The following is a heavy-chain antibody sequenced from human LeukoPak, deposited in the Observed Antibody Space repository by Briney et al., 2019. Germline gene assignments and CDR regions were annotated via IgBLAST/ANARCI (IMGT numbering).Heavy chain of an antibody. CDR2: IWFDGSDK. CDR3: ARDANYYFDY. Sequence: GGSLRLSCAASGFRFTTYAMHWVRQAPGKGLEWVALIWFDGSDKYYADSVKGRFTISRDNSESTLYLQMNSLRAEDTAVYYCARDANYYFDYWGQGTLVTVSS. CDR1: GFRFTTYA. J-gene: IGHJ4*02. V-gene: IGHV3-33*01. D-gene: IGHD1-7*01.